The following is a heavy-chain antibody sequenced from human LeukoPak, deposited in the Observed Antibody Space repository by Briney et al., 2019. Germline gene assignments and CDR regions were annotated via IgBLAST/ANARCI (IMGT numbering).Heavy chain of an antibody. D-gene: IGHD6-25*01. Sequence: PGGSLRLSCAASGFTFSSYWVHWVRQAPGKGLVWVSRINGDGSSTSYADSVKGRFTISRDNAKNTLYLQMTSLRVEDTAVYYCAAVVRSGSPFDYWGQGTLVTVS. V-gene: IGHV3-74*01. CDR2: INGDGSST. J-gene: IGHJ4*02. CDR3: AAVVRSGSPFDY. CDR1: GFTFSSYW.